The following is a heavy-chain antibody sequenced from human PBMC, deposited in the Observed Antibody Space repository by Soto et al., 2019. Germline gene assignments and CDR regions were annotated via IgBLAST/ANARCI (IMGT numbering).Heavy chain of an antibody. J-gene: IGHJ3*01. CDR1: EFNFRSYS. CDR2: ISSGGSYI. Sequence: EVQLVESGGGLVKPGGSLRLSCAASEFNFRSYSMNWVRQAPGNGLEWVSSISSGGSYIFYADSVKGRFTISRDNAKNSLYLQMNSLRAEDTAVYYCARSLRASAGLDRFDVWGQGTMITVSS. CDR3: ARSLRASAGLDRFDV. D-gene: IGHD6-25*01. V-gene: IGHV3-21*02.